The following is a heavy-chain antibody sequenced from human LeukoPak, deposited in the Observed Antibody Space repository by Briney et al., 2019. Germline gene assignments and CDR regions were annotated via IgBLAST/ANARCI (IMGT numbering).Heavy chain of an antibody. CDR1: GDSVSRSDSY. J-gene: IGHJ1*01. V-gene: IGHV4-39*01. Sequence: PSETLSLTCSVSGDSVSRSDSYWDWIRQPPGKGLEWIGTIYFSGRTYYSPSLKSRVTMSVDPSNNQFSLNLRSVTAADTAVYYCARRRYYDGSGYLEWGQGALLSVSS. D-gene: IGHD3-22*01. CDR3: ARRRYYDGSGYLE. CDR2: IYFSGRT.